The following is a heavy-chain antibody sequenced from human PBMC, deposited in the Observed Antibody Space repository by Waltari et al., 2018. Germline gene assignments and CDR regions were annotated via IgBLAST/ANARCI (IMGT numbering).Heavy chain of an antibody. CDR1: GYTFTSYD. D-gene: IGHD6-6*01. J-gene: IGHJ6*02. V-gene: IGHV1-8*01. CDR3: ARAIAARPWYYYGMDV. Sequence: QVQLVQSGAEVKKPGASVKVSCKASGYTFTSYDINWVRQATGQGLEWMGWMNPNSGNTGYAQKFQGRVTMTRNTSISTAYMELSSLRSEDTAVYYCARAIAARPWYYYGMDVWGQGTTVTVSS. CDR2: MNPNSGNT.